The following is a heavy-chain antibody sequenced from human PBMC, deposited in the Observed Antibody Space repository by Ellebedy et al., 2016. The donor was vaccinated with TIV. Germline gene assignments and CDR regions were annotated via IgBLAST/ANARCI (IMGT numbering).Heavy chain of an antibody. CDR1: GSSISSGYY. Sequence: MPSETLSLPCSVPGSSISSGYYWGWIRQPPGRGLEWIGSMYHSGSTYYSPSLKSRVTMSVDTPKKQFSLRLSSVTAEDTAVYYCARARGQYLYESGSYFTNWGQGKMVTVSS. J-gene: IGHJ4*02. CDR3: ARARGQYLYESGSYFTN. V-gene: IGHV4-38-2*02. CDR2: MYHSGST. D-gene: IGHD3-10*01.